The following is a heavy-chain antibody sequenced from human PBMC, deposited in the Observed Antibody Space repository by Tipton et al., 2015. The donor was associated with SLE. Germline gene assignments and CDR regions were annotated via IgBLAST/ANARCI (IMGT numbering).Heavy chain of an antibody. V-gene: IGHV4-61*09. CDR1: GGSISSGSYY. CDR2: IYTSGST. CDR3: ARDLAGYVVQAGMDV. D-gene: IGHD2-15*01. Sequence: TLSLTCIVSGGSISSGSYYWSWIRQPAGKGLEWIGHIYTSGSTHYNPSLKSRVNISVDTSKNQFSLKLSSVTAADTAVYYCARDLAGYVVQAGMDVWGQGTTVTVSS. J-gene: IGHJ6*02.